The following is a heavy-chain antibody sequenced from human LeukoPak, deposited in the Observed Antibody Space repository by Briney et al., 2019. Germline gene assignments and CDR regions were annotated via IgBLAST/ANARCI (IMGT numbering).Heavy chain of an antibody. V-gene: IGHV3-21*01. CDR2: ISSSSSYI. J-gene: IGHJ4*02. CDR3: ARTIAAAARFDY. D-gene: IGHD6-13*01. Sequence: PGGSLRLSCAASGFTFSSYALSWVRQAPGKGLEWVSSISSSSSYIYYADSVKGRFTISRDNAKNSLYLQMNSLRAEDTAVYYCARTIAAAARFDYWGQGTLVTASS. CDR1: GFTFSSYA.